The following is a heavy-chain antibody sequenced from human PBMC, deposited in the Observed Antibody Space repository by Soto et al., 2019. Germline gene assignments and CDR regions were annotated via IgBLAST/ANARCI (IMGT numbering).Heavy chain of an antibody. Sequence: GGSLRLSCAASGFTFSSCAMGWVRQAPGKGLEWVLVFFVIGCSISYADSVKGLFTISRDISKSTLFLQLNSLRAEDTALYYCAKGRSYYYYYGVDVWGQGTTVTVSS. V-gene: IGHV3-23*01. J-gene: IGHJ6*02. CDR1: GFTFSSCA. CDR3: AKGRSYYYYYGVDV. CDR2: FFVIGCSI.